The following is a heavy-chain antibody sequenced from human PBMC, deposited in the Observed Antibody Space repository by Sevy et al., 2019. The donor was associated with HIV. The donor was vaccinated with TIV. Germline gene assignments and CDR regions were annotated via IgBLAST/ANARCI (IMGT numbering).Heavy chain of an antibody. Sequence: SETLSLTCTVSGGSISSYYWSWIRQPPGKGLKWIGYIYYSGSTNYNPSLKSRVTISVDTSKNQFSLKLSSVTAADTAVYYCARVSYYYDSRLNAFDIWGQRTMVTVSS. V-gene: IGHV4-59*01. CDR3: ARVSYYYDSRLNAFDI. D-gene: IGHD3-22*01. CDR1: GGSISSYY. CDR2: IYYSGST. J-gene: IGHJ3*02.